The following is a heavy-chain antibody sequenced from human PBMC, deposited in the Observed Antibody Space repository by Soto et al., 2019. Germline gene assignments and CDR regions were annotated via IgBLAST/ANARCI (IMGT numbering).Heavy chain of an antibody. Sequence: GGSLRLSCAASGFTFSSYSMNWVRQAPGKGLEWVSSISSSSSYIYYADSVKGRFTISRDNAKNSLYLQMNSLRAEDTAVYYCARGQLRYFDWLLGNWFDPWGQGTLVTVSS. CDR3: ARGQLRYFDWLLGNWFDP. V-gene: IGHV3-21*01. J-gene: IGHJ5*02. CDR1: GFTFSSYS. CDR2: ISSSSSYI. D-gene: IGHD3-9*01.